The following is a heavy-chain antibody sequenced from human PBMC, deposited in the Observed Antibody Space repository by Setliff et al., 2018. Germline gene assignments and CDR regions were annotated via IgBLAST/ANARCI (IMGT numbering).Heavy chain of an antibody. V-gene: IGHV1-2*04. J-gene: IGHJ4*02. Sequence: ASVKVSCKASGGTFSSYAISWVRQAPGQGLEWMGWISAYNGNTNYAQKFQGWVTMTRDTSISTAYMELSRLRSDDTAVYYCARDRDSSGYPYYFDYWGQGTLVTVSS. D-gene: IGHD3-22*01. CDR2: ISAYNGNT. CDR1: GGTFSSYA. CDR3: ARDRDSSGYPYYFDY.